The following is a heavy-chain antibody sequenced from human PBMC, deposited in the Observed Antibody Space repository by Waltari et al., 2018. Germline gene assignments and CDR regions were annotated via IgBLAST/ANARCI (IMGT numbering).Heavy chain of an antibody. Sequence: QVQLVQSGAAVKKPGASVKVSCKASGDTFSGHYTSWVRKAPGQGLEWMGWINPDSGGTNYAQKFQGRFTMSRDTSITTAYMELSSLRSDDTAVYYCAKSTSGWYNWFDPWGQGTLVTVSS. V-gene: IGHV1-2*02. CDR3: AKSTSGWYNWFDP. CDR2: INPDSGGT. CDR1: GDTFSGHY. J-gene: IGHJ5*02. D-gene: IGHD6-19*01.